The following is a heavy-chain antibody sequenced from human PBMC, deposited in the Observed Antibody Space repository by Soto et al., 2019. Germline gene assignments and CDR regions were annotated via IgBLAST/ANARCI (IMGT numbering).Heavy chain of an antibody. CDR1: VFTFTSSA. Sequence: GXSVKVSCKASVFTFTSSAVQWVRQARGQRLEWIGWIVVGSGNTNYAQKFQERVTITGDMSTSTAYMELSSLRSEDTAVYYCAAALSILTGYSPGYWGQGTLVTVSS. D-gene: IGHD3-9*01. J-gene: IGHJ4*02. V-gene: IGHV1-58*01. CDR2: IVVGSGNT. CDR3: AAALSILTGYSPGY.